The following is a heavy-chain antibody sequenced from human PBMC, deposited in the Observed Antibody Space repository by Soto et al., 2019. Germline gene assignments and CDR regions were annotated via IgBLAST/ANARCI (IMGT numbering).Heavy chain of an antibody. CDR1: GGSVNSANYY. V-gene: IGHV4-61*01. D-gene: IGHD3-22*01. CDR2: IYYNGNT. Sequence: VSLTCSVSGGSVNSANYYWSWMRQPPGKGLEWIGFIYYNGNTKYNPSLKSRVTISLDTSKNQFSLNLTSVTAADAAVYYCSRDNSGYFPTYWGQGTLVTVSS. J-gene: IGHJ4*02. CDR3: SRDNSGYFPTY.